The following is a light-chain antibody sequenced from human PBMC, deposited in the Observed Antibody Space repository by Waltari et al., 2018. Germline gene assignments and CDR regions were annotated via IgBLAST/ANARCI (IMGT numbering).Light chain of an antibody. CDR1: RTNIGNNF. CDR2: ENY. V-gene: IGLV1-51*01. J-gene: IGLJ1*01. CDR3: GTWDSSLSAHV. Sequence: QSVLTQPPSVSAAPGQKVPISASGIRTNIGNNFVSWYQQIPRTAPKPPIFENYKRPSWIPDRFSGSKSGTSATLGITGLQTGDEADYYCGTWDSSLSAHVFGTGTKVTVL.